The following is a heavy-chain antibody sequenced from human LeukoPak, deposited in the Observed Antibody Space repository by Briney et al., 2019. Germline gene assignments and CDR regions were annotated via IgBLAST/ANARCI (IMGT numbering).Heavy chain of an antibody. V-gene: IGHV4-59*08. CDR3: ARHLTKVYDSSGYEDY. CDR1: GDSLSNYY. D-gene: IGHD3-22*01. J-gene: IGHJ4*02. Sequence: SETLSLTCTVSGDSLSNYYWTWIRQPPGKGLKWIGYVYYSGSTNYSPSLKSRVTISVDTSKNQFSLKLSSVTAADTAVYYCARHLTKVYDSSGYEDYWGQGTLVTVSS. CDR2: VYYSGST.